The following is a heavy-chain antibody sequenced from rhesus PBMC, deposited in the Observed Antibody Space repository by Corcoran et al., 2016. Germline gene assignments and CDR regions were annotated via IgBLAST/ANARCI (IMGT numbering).Heavy chain of an antibody. CDR2: IGSSSGTT. V-gene: IGHV4-165*01. Sequence: QVQLQESGPELVKPSETLSLTCAVSGGSISSYYWSWIRQPPGKGLEWIGYIGSSSGTTTTNPSLNGRVTISTDTSKHQFSLKRTSVTAADPAVYYCARHPYSWSSPYFDYWGQGVLVTVSS. CDR3: ARHPYSWSSPYFDY. D-gene: IGHD1-44*02. CDR1: GGSISSYY. J-gene: IGHJ4*01.